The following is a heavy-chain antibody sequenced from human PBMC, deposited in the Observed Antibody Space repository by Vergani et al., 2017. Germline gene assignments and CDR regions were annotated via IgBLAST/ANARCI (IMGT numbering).Heavy chain of an antibody. J-gene: IGHJ4*02. CDR2: IYYSGLT. Sequence: QLQLQQSGPGLVKPSETLFLTCTVSADSISSGSYYWGWIRQPPGKSLEWIGSIYYSGLTYYNPSLKSRVAISVDTSKNQFSLKVNSVTAADTAVYFCARQRPGSGWSPGDFDDWGQGSLVTVSS. D-gene: IGHD6-19*01. CDR3: ARQRPGSGWSPGDFDD. CDR1: ADSISSGSYY. V-gene: IGHV4-39*01.